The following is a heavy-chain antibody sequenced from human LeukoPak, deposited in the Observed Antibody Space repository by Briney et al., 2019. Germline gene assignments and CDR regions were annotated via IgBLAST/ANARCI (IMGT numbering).Heavy chain of an antibody. CDR2: ISGSGENT. V-gene: IGHV3-23*01. J-gene: IGHJ2*01. Sequence: GGSLRLSCAASGFTFTSYAMSWIRQAPGKGLEWVSAISGSGENTYYADSVKGRFTISRDNSKNTLYLQMNSLRAEDTATYYCAKPRAMTTGVGRYFDLWGRGTLVTVSS. CDR3: AKPRAMTTGVGRYFDL. CDR1: GFTFTSYA. D-gene: IGHD1-1*01.